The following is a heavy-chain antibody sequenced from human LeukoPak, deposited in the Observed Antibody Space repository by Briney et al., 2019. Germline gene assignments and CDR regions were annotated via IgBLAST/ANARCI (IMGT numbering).Heavy chain of an antibody. Sequence: GRSLRLSCAASGFTFSSYAMHWVRQAPGKGLEWVAVISYDGSNKYYADSVKGRFTTSRDNSKNTLYLQMNSLRAEDTAVYYCARDRRPGTYFDYWGQGTLVTVSS. CDR2: ISYDGSNK. CDR1: GFTFSSYA. J-gene: IGHJ4*02. CDR3: ARDRRPGTYFDY. V-gene: IGHV3-30-3*01.